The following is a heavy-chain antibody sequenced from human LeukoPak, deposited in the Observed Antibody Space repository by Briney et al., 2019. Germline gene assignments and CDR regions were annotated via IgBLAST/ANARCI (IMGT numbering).Heavy chain of an antibody. V-gene: IGHV3-23*01. J-gene: IGHJ4*02. Sequence: GGSLRLSCSASGFTFNRFYLHWVRQAPGKGLEWVSGISGSGGSTYYADSVKGRFTISRDNSKNTLYLQMNSLRAEDTAVYYCAKDPYYDFWSGYYGYWGQGTLVTVSS. CDR1: GFTFNRFY. CDR3: AKDPYYDFWSGYYGY. CDR2: ISGSGGST. D-gene: IGHD3-3*01.